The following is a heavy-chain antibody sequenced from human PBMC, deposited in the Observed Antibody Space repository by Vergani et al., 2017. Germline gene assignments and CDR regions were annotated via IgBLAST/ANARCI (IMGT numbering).Heavy chain of an antibody. CDR2: INSDGSST. CDR3: AKIGQARYYDSSGYEDAFDI. V-gene: IGHV3-74*01. CDR1: GFTFSSYW. Sequence: EVQLVESGGGLVQPGGSLRLSCAASGFTFSSYWMHWVRQAPGKGLVWVSRINSDGSSTSYADSVKGRFTISRDNAKNTLYLQMNSLRAEDTAVYYCAKIGQARYYDSSGYEDAFDIWGQGTMVTVSS. J-gene: IGHJ3*02. D-gene: IGHD3-22*01.